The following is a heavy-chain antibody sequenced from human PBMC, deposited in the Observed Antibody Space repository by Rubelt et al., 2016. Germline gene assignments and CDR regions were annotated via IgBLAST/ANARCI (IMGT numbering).Heavy chain of an antibody. CDR1: GGSISSSSYY. Sequence: QLQLQESGPGLVKPSETLSLTCTVSGGSISSSSYYWGWIRQPPGKGLEWIGSIYYSGSTYYNPSLKSRVTISVDKSKNHFSLQLSSVTAADTAVYYCARRPRKWFYFDYWGQGALVTVSS. CDR3: ARRPRKWFYFDY. CDR2: IYYSGST. D-gene: IGHD3-22*01. J-gene: IGHJ4*02. V-gene: IGHV4-39*01.